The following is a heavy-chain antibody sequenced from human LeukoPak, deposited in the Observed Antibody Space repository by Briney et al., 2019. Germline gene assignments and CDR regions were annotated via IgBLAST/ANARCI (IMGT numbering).Heavy chain of an antibody. CDR2: ISGGGDNT. Sequence: GGSLRLSCAASGFTFSSYAMTWVRQAPGKGLEWVSGISGGGDNTYYADSVKGRFTLSRDKSKNTLYLQMNSLRAEDTAVYYCAKDHGYCTSTSCVFDYWGQGILVTVSS. V-gene: IGHV3-23*01. CDR3: AKDHGYCTSTSCVFDY. J-gene: IGHJ4*02. CDR1: GFTFSSYA. D-gene: IGHD2-2*01.